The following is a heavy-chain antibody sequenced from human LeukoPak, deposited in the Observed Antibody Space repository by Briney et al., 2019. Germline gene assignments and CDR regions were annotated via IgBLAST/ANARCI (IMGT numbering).Heavy chain of an antibody. CDR1: GGSISSGSYY. J-gene: IGHJ6*03. CDR3: ARGGNYGSGSYYKRIHLTYYMDV. V-gene: IGHV4-61*02. Sequence: SETLSLTCTVSGGSISSGSYYWSWIRQPAGKGLEWIGRIYTSGSTNYNPSLKSRVTISVDTSKNQFSLKLSSVTAADTAVYYCARGGNYGSGSYYKRIHLTYYMDVWGKGTTVTVSS. D-gene: IGHD3-10*01. CDR2: IYTSGST.